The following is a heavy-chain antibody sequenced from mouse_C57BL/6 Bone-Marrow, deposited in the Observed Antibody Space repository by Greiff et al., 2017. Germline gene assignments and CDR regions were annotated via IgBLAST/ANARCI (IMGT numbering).Heavy chain of an antibody. V-gene: IGHV1-18*01. D-gene: IGHD1-1*01. J-gene: IGHJ1*03. CDR2: INPNNGGT. CDR3: ARHGSSYWYFDV. CDR1: GYTFTDYN. Sequence: EVKLQQSGPELVKPGASVKIPCKASGYTFTDYNMDWVKQSHGKSLEWIGDINPNNGGTIYNQKFKGKATLTVDKSSSTAYMALRSLTSEDTAVYYCARHGSSYWYFDVWGTGTTVTVSS.